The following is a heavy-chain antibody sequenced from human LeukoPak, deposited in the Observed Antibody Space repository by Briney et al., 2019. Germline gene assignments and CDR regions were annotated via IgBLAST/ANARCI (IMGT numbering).Heavy chain of an antibody. J-gene: IGHJ5*02. CDR1: GYTFTSYG. D-gene: IGHD2-2*01. CDR2: ISAYNGNT. CDR3: ARELGDIVVVPAAIGVCWFDP. Sequence: GASVTVSCKASGYTFTSYGISWVRQAPGQGLEWMGWISAYNGNTNYAQKLQGRVTMTTDTSTSTAYMELRSLRSDDTAVYYCARELGDIVVVPAAIGVCWFDPWGQGTLVTVSS. V-gene: IGHV1-18*01.